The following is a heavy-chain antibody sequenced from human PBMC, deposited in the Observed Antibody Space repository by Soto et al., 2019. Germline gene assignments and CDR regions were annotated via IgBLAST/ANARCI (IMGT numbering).Heavy chain of an antibody. CDR3: ARGLVSSGYLP. D-gene: IGHD3-22*01. J-gene: IGHJ5*02. CDR1: GYTFTSYG. Sequence: ASVKVSCKTSGYTFTSYGTSWVRQVPGQRLEWMGWINAGNGNTKYSQKFRGRVTITRDTSASTAYMELRSLRSDDTAVYYCARGLVSSGYLPWGQGTLVTVSS. CDR2: INAGNGNT. V-gene: IGHV1-18*01.